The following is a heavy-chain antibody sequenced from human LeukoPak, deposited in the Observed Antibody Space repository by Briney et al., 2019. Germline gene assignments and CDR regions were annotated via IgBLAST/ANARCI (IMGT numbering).Heavy chain of an antibody. J-gene: IGHJ4*02. CDR1: GFTFSSYA. V-gene: IGHV3-64*01. CDR2: ISSNGGST. D-gene: IGHD5-12*01. CDR3: ARVDIVATIHFYFDY. Sequence: GGSLRLSCAASGFTFSSYAMHWVRQAPGKGLEYVSAISSNGGSTYYANSVKGRFTISRDNSKNTLYLQMGSLRAEDMAVYYCARVDIVATIHFYFDYWGQGTLVTVSS.